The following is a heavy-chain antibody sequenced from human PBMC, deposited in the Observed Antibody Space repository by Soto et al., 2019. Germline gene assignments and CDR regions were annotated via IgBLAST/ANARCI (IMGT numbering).Heavy chain of an antibody. Sequence: EVQLVESGGGLVQPGGSLRLSCAGSGFTFEDHSINWVRQVPGKGLEWVSGISWHGEKIVYADSVKGRFTISRDNAKNSVYLEMNSLRVEDTALYYSTKVHHTVGWSSHYDSWGQGVLVTVSS. J-gene: IGHJ4*02. CDR3: TKVHHTVGWSSHYDS. D-gene: IGHD6-19*01. CDR1: GFTFEDHS. CDR2: ISWHGEKI. V-gene: IGHV3-9*01.